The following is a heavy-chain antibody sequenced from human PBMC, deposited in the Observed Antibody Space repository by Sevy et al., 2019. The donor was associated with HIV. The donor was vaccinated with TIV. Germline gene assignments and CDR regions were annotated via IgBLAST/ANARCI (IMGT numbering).Heavy chain of an antibody. CDR2: IYYSGST. V-gene: IGHV4-39*01. J-gene: IGHJ4*02. CDR3: ARQVGSGWYNYFDY. Sequence: SETLSLTCTVSGGSISSSSYYWGWIRQPPGKGLEWIGSIYYSGSTYYNPSLKSRVTISLDTSKNQFSLKLSSVTAADTAVYYCARQVGSGWYNYFDYWGQGTLVTVSS. D-gene: IGHD6-19*01. CDR1: GGSISSSSYY.